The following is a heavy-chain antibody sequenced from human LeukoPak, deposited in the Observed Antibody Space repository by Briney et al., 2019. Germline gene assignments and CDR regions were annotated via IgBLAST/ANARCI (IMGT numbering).Heavy chain of an antibody. J-gene: IGHJ4*02. CDR3: AKDLRWLQYGY. D-gene: IGHD5-24*01. V-gene: IGHV3-23*01. CDR1: GFTFSSYA. Sequence: GGSLRLSCAASGFTFSSYAMSWVRQAPGKGLEWVSAISGSGGSTYYADSVKGRFTISRDNSKNTLYPQMNSLRAEDTAVYYCAKDLRWLQYGYWGQGTLVTVSS. CDR2: ISGSGGST.